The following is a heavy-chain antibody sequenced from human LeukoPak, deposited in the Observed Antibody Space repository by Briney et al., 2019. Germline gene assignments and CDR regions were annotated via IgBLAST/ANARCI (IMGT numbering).Heavy chain of an antibody. V-gene: IGHV1-46*01. J-gene: IGHJ4*02. CDR3: ARVGEALDY. CDR1: GYTFTGYY. Sequence: ASVKVSCKASGYTFTGYYMHWVRQAPGQGLEWMGWINPNSGSTSYAQKFQGRVTMTRDTSTSTVYMELSSLRSGDTAVYYCARVGEALDYWGQGTLVTVSS. CDR2: INPNSGST. D-gene: IGHD3-16*01.